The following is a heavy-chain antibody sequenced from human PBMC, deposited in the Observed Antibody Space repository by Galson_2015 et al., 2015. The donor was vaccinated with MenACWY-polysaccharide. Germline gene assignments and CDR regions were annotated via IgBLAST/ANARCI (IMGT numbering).Heavy chain of an antibody. D-gene: IGHD1-26*01. CDR3: ARVEKYSGSYYILH. CDR2: INAANDNT. V-gene: IGHV1-3*01. J-gene: IGHJ4*02. CDR1: GYTLSSYL. Sequence: SVKVSCKASGYTLSSYLMNWVRQAPGQRPEWMGWINAANDNTKYSQKFQGRVTITRDTSATTAYMELSSLRSEDTAVYYCARVEKYSGSYYILHWGQGTLVTVSS.